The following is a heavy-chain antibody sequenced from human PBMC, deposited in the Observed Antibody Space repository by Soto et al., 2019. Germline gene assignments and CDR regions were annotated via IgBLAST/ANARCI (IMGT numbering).Heavy chain of an antibody. J-gene: IGHJ4*02. D-gene: IGHD2-21*01. Sequence: QVQLQESGPGLVKPSGTLSLTCTVSGDSITNHSWWYWVRQPPGQRLEWIGESYHDGSTNYNQSLRSRVTISTDNSKHQFSLELTSVTAADTAVYYCARDRPGHYSPSADYWGQGTLVTVSS. CDR3: ARDRPGHYSPSADY. V-gene: IGHV4-4*02. CDR2: SYHDGST. CDR1: GDSITNHSW.